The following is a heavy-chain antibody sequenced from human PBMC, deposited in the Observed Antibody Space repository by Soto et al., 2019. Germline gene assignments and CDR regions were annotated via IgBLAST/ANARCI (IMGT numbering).Heavy chain of an antibody. Sequence: KTSETLSLTCSVSGAFVSNYYWTWIRQPPGKRLEWIGYISYIEVTNYNPALKSRVAMSIDTSKNQFSLKLSSVTAADTAVYYCARAFGSTTPSNLWGQGTLVTVSS. J-gene: IGHJ5*02. CDR3: ARAFGSTTPSNL. D-gene: IGHD4-17*01. V-gene: IGHV4-59*02. CDR1: GAFVSNYY. CDR2: ISYIEVT.